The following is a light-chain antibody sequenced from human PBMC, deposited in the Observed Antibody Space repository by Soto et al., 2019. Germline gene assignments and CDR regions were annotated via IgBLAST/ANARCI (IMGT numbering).Light chain of an antibody. CDR1: SSDVGGYNH. J-gene: IGLJ1*01. CDR3: SSYAGFNNFYV. V-gene: IGLV2-8*01. CDR2: EVT. Sequence: QSALTQPPSASGSPGQSVTISCTGTSSDVGGYNHVYWYQQHPGKAPKLMIYEVTKRPSGAPDRFSGSKSGNTASLTVSGLQAEDEADYYCSSYAGFNNFYVFGTGTKVTVL.